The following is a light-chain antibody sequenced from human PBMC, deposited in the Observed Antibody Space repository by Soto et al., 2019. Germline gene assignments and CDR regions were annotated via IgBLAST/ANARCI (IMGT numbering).Light chain of an antibody. J-gene: IGKJ1*01. CDR1: QSVSSK. CDR2: GAS. Sequence: EIVMTQSPATLSVSPGERATLSCRASQSVSSKLVWYQQKPGQAPRLLIYGASTRATGIPARFSGSGSGTEFTLTISSLQSEDFAVYYCQQYNNWLWTFGQGTKVEV. V-gene: IGKV3-15*01. CDR3: QQYNNWLWT.